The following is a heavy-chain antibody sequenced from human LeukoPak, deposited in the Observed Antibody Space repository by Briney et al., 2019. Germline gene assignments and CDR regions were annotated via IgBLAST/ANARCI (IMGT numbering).Heavy chain of an antibody. CDR2: IYYSGST. Sequence: KASETLSLTCAVYGGSFSGYYWSWIRQPPGKGLEWIGSIYYSGSTYYNPSLKSRVTISVDTSKNQFSLKLSSVTAADTAVYYCARHFSCSSTSCSIGRDWFDPWGQGTPVTVSS. J-gene: IGHJ5*02. D-gene: IGHD2-2*01. V-gene: IGHV4-34*01. CDR1: GGSFSGYY. CDR3: ARHFSCSSTSCSIGRDWFDP.